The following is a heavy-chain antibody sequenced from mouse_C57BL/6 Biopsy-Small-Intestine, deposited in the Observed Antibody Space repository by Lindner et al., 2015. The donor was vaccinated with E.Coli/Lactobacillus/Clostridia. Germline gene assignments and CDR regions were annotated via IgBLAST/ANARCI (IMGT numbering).Heavy chain of an antibody. Sequence: SVKVSCKAFWIHLHQFSSQLGATGPWTRFEWMGWMNPDSGDTKFAHKFQGRITMTRNTSISTAYLDLTGLRSGDTAVYYCVRGQRSGLMPTPMAYGLDVWGRGTMVTVSS. CDR2: MNPDSGDT. CDR3: VRGQRSGLMPTPMAYGLDV. CDR1: IHLHQFS. D-gene: IGHD1-1*01. J-gene: IGHJ1*01. V-gene: IGHV1-84*02.